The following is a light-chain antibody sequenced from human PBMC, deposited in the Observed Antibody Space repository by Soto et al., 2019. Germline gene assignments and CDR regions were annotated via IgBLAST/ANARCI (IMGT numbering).Light chain of an antibody. Sequence: DIQMTQSPSTLSASVGERVSITCRASQSIGDWLAWYQQKPGKAPKLLIYKASNLQSGVPSRFSGSGSGTDFTLTISSLQPDDFATYYCQHYDSYSPTWTFGQGTKVDIK. CDR3: QHYDSYSPTWT. J-gene: IGKJ1*01. CDR1: QSIGDW. V-gene: IGKV1-5*03. CDR2: KAS.